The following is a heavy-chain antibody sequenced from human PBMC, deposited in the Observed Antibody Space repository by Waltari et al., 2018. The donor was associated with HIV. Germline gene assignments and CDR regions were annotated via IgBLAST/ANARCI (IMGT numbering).Heavy chain of an antibody. Sequence: QVQLQQWGAGLLKPSETLSLPCAVYGGSFSSSFWSWLRQPPGEGLEWMGEINHSGSTNYDESLKSRVTISVDTSKNQFSLNLTSVTAADTAVYYCARGHNILTAWGQGTLVTVSS. V-gene: IGHV4-34*02. CDR1: GGSFSSSF. CDR2: INHSGST. CDR3: ARGHNILTA. D-gene: IGHD3-9*01. J-gene: IGHJ4*02.